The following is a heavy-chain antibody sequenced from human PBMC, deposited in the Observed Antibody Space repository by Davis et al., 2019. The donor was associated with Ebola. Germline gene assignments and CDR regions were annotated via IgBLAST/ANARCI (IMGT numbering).Heavy chain of an antibody. V-gene: IGHV1-18*01. Sequence: AASVKVSCKASGYTFTRHGISWVRQAPRQGLEWMGWISAYNGNTNYAQNLQGRVTMTTDTSTSTAYMEVRSLRYDDTAVYYCARAVTMVLPSGWFDPWGQGTLVTVSS. CDR2: ISAYNGNT. D-gene: IGHD3-10*01. CDR1: GYTFTRHG. J-gene: IGHJ5*02. CDR3: ARAVTMVLPSGWFDP.